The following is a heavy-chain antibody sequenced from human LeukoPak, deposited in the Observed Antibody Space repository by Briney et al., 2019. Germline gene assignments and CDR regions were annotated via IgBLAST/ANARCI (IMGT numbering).Heavy chain of an antibody. V-gene: IGHV3-23*01. CDR3: AKGQAVAGTFYYYYYGMDV. D-gene: IGHD6-19*01. CDR1: GFTFSSYA. CDR2: ISGSGGST. J-gene: IGHJ6*04. Sequence: GGSLRLSCAASGFTFSSYAMSWVRQAPGKGLGWVSAISGSGGSTYYADSVKGRFTISRDNSKNTLYLQVNSLRAEDTAVYYCAKGQAVAGTFYYYYYGMDVWGKGTTVTVSS.